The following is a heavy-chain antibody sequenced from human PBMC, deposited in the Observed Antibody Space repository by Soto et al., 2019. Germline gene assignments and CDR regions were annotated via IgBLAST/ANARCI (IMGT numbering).Heavy chain of an antibody. CDR1: GGSISSGGYY. V-gene: IGHV4-31*03. CDR2: TYYYGST. J-gene: IGHJ3*02. CDR3: ASVGGINAFDI. D-gene: IGHD3-10*01. Sequence: QVQLQESGPGLVKPSRTLSLICTVSGGSISSGGYYWSWIRQHPGKGLEWIGYTYYYGSTYYNPSLKSRVTISVDTSKNQFSLKLSSVTAADTAVYYCASVGGINAFDIWGQGTMVTVSS.